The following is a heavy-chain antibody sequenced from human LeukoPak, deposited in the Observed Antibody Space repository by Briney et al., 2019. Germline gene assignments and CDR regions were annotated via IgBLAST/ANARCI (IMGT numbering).Heavy chain of an antibody. V-gene: IGHV3-23*01. CDR3: AKDKDTIFGVDDAFDI. D-gene: IGHD3-3*01. CDR1: GFTFSSYA. Sequence: QSGGSPRLSCAASGFTFSSYAMSWVRQAPGKGLEWVSAISGSDGSTYYADSVKGRFTISRDNSKNTLYLQMNSLRAEDTAVYYCAKDKDTIFGVDDAFDIWGQGTMVTVSS. J-gene: IGHJ3*02. CDR2: ISGSDGST.